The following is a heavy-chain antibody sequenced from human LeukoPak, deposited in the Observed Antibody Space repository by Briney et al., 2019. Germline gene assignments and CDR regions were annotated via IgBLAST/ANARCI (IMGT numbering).Heavy chain of an antibody. D-gene: IGHD3-10*01. V-gene: IGHV1-18*04. CDR1: GYTFTSYY. J-gene: IGHJ4*02. CDR3: ARESPPSYYYGSGSSYFDY. CDR2: ISAYNGNT. Sequence: ASVKVSCKASGYTFTSYYMHWVRQAPGQGLEWMGWISAYNGNTNYAQKLQGRVTMTTDTSTSTAHMELRSLRSDDTAVYYCARESPPSYYYGSGSSYFDYWGQGTLVTVSS.